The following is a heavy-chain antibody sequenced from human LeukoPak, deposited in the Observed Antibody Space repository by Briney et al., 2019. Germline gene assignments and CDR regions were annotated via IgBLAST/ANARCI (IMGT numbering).Heavy chain of an antibody. CDR3: ARGKYSSGWYYFDC. Sequence: GGSLRLSCAASGFTVNNYGMHWARQAPGKGLEWVAVIWYDGIKKYYGDSVKGRFTMSRDNSKNTLYLQMDSLRVEDTAVYYCARGKYSSGWYYFDCWGQGTLVSVSS. D-gene: IGHD6-19*01. J-gene: IGHJ4*02. V-gene: IGHV3-33*01. CDR1: GFTVNNYG. CDR2: IWYDGIKK.